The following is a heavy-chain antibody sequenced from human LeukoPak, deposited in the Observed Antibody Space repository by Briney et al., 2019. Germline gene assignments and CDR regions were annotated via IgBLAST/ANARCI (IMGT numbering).Heavy chain of an antibody. V-gene: IGHV3-23*01. Sequence: GGSLRLSCAASGFIVSSNYLSWVRQAPGKGLEWVSAISGSGGSTYYADSVKGRFTISRDNSKNTLYLQMNSLRAEDTAVYYCAKGRVTFDYWGQGTLVTVSS. CDR3: AKGRVTFDY. CDR1: GFIVSSNY. J-gene: IGHJ4*02. D-gene: IGHD4-23*01. CDR2: ISGSGGST.